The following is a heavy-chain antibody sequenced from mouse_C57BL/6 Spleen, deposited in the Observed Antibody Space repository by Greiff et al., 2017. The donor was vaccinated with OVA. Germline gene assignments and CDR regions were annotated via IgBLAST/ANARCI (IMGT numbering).Heavy chain of an antibody. Sequence: QVHVKQPGAELVKPGASVKLSCKASGYTFTSYWMQWVKQRPGQGLEWIGEIDPSDSYTNYNQKFKGKATLTVDTSSSTAYMQLSSLTSEDSAVYYCASRDGYLYYFDYWGQGTTLTVSS. CDR1: GYTFTSYW. CDR3: ASRDGYLYYFDY. D-gene: IGHD2-3*01. J-gene: IGHJ2*01. V-gene: IGHV1-50*01. CDR2: IDPSDSYT.